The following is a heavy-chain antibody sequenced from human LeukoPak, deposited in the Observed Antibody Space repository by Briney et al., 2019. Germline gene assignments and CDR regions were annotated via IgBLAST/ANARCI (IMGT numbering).Heavy chain of an antibody. CDR1: GFTFSNNW. Sequence: GGSLRLACVASGFTFSNNWMSWVRQAPGKGLEWVANIKQDGSEKYYVDSVKGRLTISRDNAKNSLDLQMNNLRAEDTAVYYCARGPPYDFWSGYYRGAFDIWGQGTMVTVSS. V-gene: IGHV3-7*01. CDR2: IKQDGSEK. J-gene: IGHJ3*02. D-gene: IGHD3-3*01. CDR3: ARGPPYDFWSGYYRGAFDI.